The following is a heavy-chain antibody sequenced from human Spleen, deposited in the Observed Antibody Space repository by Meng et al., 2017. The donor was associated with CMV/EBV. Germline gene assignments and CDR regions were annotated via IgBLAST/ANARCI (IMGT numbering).Heavy chain of an antibody. D-gene: IGHD3-3*01. V-gene: IGHV1-8*01. J-gene: IGHJ4*02. Sequence: ASVKVSCKASGYTFTSYDINWVRQATGQGLEWMGWMNPNSGNTGYAQKFQGRVTITTNTSISTAYMELSSLRSEDTAVYYCARAQGYDFWSGYPADYWGQGTLVTVS. CDR2: MNPNSGNT. CDR3: ARAQGYDFWSGYPADY. CDR1: GYTFTSYD.